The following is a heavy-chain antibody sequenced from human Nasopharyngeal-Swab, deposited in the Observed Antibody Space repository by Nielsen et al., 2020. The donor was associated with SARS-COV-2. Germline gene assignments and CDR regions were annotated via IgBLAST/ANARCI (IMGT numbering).Heavy chain of an antibody. CDR3: ARYFPRPLDFWNHLSVSHLLYYYGMDV. D-gene: IGHD3-3*01. Sequence: GGSLRLSCAASGFTFSSYWMHWVRQAPGKGLVWVSRINSDGSSTSYADSVKGRFTTSRDNAKNTLYLQMNSLRAEDTAVYYCARYFPRPLDFWNHLSVSHLLYYYGMDVWGQGTTVTVSS. J-gene: IGHJ6*02. CDR2: INSDGSST. V-gene: IGHV3-74*01. CDR1: GFTFSSYW.